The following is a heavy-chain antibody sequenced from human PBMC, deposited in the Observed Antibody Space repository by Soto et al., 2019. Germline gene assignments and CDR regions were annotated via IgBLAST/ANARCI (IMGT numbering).Heavy chain of an antibody. V-gene: IGHV3-33*01. D-gene: IGHD6-13*01. CDR3: ARSGINSSSWQPYYYCGMDV. CDR2: IWYDGSNK. CDR1: GFTFSSYG. Sequence: PGGSLRLSCAASGFTFSSYGMHWVRQAPGKGLEWVAVIWYDGSNKYYADSVKGRFTISRDNSKNTLYLQMNSLRAEDTAVYYCARSGINSSSWQPYYYCGMDVWGQGTTVTVSS. J-gene: IGHJ6*02.